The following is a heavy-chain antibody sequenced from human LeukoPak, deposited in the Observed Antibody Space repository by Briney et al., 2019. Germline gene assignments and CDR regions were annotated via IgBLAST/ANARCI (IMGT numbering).Heavy chain of an antibody. D-gene: IGHD1-1*01. V-gene: IGHV3-23*01. J-gene: IGHJ4*02. Sequence: GGSLRLSCAAPGFTFSSIARTWVRQAPGKGLEWVSTIRSNGETTYNADSVKGRFTISRDNSKKTLYLQLNSLRVEDTAIYYCANGRQLDAGVSSSWGQGTLVTVSS. CDR1: GFTFSSIA. CDR2: IRSNGETT. CDR3: ANGRQLDAGVSSS.